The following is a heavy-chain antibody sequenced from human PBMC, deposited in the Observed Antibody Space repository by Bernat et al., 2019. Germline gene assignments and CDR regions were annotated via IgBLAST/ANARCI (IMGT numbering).Heavy chain of an antibody. J-gene: IGHJ3*01. CDR1: GGSISSSSYY. Sequence: QLQLQESGPGLVKPSETLSLTCTVSGGSISSSSYYWGWIRQPPGKGLEWIGSIYYSGSTYYNPSLKSRVTISVDTSKNQFSLKLSSVTAADTAVYYCARQEDIVVVVAATPWAFDVWGQGTMVTVSS. V-gene: IGHV4-39*01. CDR3: ARQEDIVVVVAATPWAFDV. CDR2: IYYSGST. D-gene: IGHD2-15*01.